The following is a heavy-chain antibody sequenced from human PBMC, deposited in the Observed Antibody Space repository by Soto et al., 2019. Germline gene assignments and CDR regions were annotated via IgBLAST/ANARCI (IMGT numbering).Heavy chain of an antibody. CDR1: GYTFTSYD. CDR3: ARAYYDFWSGPRDYYYYMDV. D-gene: IGHD3-3*01. Sequence: ASVKVSCKASGYTFTSYDINWVRQATGQGLEWMGWMNPNSGNTGYAQMFQGRVTVTRNTSISTAYMELSSLRSEDTAVYYCARAYYDFWSGPRDYYYYMDVWGKGTTVTVSS. V-gene: IGHV1-8*01. J-gene: IGHJ6*03. CDR2: MNPNSGNT.